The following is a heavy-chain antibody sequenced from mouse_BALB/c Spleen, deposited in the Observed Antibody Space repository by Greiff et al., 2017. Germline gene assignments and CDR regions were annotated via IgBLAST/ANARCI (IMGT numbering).Heavy chain of an antibody. V-gene: IGHV14-4*02. CDR1: GFNIKDYY. CDR3: NALGNSYFDY. CDR2: IDPENGDT. Sequence: EVQLQQSGAELVRSGASVKLSCTASGFNIKDYYMHWVKQRPEQGLEWIGWIDPENGDTEYAPKFQGKATMTADTSSNTAYLQLSSLTSEDTAVYYCNALGNSYFDYWGQGTTLTVSS. J-gene: IGHJ2*01. D-gene: IGHD2-1*01.